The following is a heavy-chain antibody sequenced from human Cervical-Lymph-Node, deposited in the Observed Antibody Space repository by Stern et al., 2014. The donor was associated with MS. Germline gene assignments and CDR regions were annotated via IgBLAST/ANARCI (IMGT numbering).Heavy chain of an antibody. V-gene: IGHV4-30-2*01. Sequence: QVQLQESGSGLVKPSQTLSLTCAVSGGSISSGGYSWSWIRQPPGKGLEWIGSIYHSGSPYYNPSLKSRVTISVDRSKNQFSLKLSSVTAADTAVYYCARSSTVTPNAFDIWGQGTMVTVSS. J-gene: IGHJ3*02. D-gene: IGHD4-17*01. CDR1: GGSISSGGYS. CDR3: ARSSTVTPNAFDI. CDR2: IYHSGSP.